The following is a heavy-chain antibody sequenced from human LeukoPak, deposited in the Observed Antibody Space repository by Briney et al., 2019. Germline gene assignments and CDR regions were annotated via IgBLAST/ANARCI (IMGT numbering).Heavy chain of an antibody. CDR3: ALQQLLRFSPAYYYYMDV. D-gene: IGHD6-13*01. CDR1: GDSINNYY. J-gene: IGHJ6*03. Sequence: RPPETLSLTCTVSGDSINNYYWNWIRQPPGRGLEWIGYVYYSGTTEYVPSLKSRATISVDTSKNQFSLNLTSVTAADTAVYFCALQQLLRFSPAYYYYMDVWGKGTTVTVSS. CDR2: VYYSGTT. V-gene: IGHV4-59*01.